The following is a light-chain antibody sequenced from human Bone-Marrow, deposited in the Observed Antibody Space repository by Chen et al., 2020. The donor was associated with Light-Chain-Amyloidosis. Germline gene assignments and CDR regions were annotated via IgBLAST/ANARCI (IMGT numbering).Light chain of an antibody. J-gene: IGLJ3*02. Sequence: SYVLTQPSSVSVAPGQTATIACGGNNIGSTSVHWYQQTPGQAPLLVVYDDSDRPSGITERLSGSNSGNTATLTISRVEAGDEVDYYCQVWDRSSDRPVFGGGTKLTVL. CDR1: NIGSTS. CDR3: QVWDRSSDRPV. V-gene: IGLV3-21*02. CDR2: DDS.